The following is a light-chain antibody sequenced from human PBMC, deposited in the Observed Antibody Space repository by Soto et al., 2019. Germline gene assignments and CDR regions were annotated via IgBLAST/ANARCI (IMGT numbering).Light chain of an antibody. CDR3: QQYNNWPPT. Sequence: ELVMTQSPATLSVSPGERSTLSCRASQSVSSNLAWNQQKPGQXPRXXIYGASTRATGIPARFSGSGSGTEFTLTISSLQSEDFAVYYCQQYNNWPPTFGQGTKVDIK. CDR1: QSVSSN. J-gene: IGKJ1*01. CDR2: GAS. V-gene: IGKV3-15*01.